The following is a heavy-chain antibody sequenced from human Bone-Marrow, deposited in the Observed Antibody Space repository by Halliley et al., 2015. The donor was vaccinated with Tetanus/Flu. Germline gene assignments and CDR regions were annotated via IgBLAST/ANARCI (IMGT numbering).Heavy chain of an antibody. CDR1: GYSFTNYW. V-gene: IGHV5-51*01. Sequence: QLVQSGAEVKEPGESLKISCKGSGYSFTNYWIAWVRQMPGKGLEWMGIIYPLDSDTRYSPSFQGQVTISADKSINTAYLQWSSLKASDTAMYYCARRSGSGHSFGGWGYWGQGTLVTVSS. D-gene: IGHD3-10*01. CDR2: IYPLDSDT. J-gene: IGHJ4*02. CDR3: ARRSGSGHSFGGWGY.